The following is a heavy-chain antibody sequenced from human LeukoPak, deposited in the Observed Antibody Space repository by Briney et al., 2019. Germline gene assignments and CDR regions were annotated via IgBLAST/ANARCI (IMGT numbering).Heavy chain of an antibody. CDR2: IRYDGSNK. CDR3: ARPDTAPGGVWYYDY. D-gene: IGHD3-16*01. J-gene: IGHJ4*02. Sequence: PGGSLRLSCAASEFSVGSNYMTWVRQAPGKGLEWVAFIRYDGSNKYYADSVKGRFTVSRDNSKNSLYLQIISLRAEDTAVYYCARPDTAPGGVWYYDYWGQGTLVTVSS. V-gene: IGHV3-33*08. CDR1: EFSVGSNY.